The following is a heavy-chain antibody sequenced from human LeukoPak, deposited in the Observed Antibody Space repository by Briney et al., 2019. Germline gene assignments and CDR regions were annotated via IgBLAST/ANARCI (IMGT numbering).Heavy chain of an antibody. Sequence: GGSLRLSCAASGFTFTSYSMNWVRQAPGKGLEWVSTISGGGGSTYYADSVKGRFTISGDNSKNTLYLQVNSLRAEDTAVYYCAKGGKWDVTPFDYWGQGTLVTVSP. J-gene: IGHJ4*02. D-gene: IGHD1-26*01. CDR3: AKGGKWDVTPFDY. CDR1: GFTFTSYS. CDR2: ISGGGGST. V-gene: IGHV3-23*01.